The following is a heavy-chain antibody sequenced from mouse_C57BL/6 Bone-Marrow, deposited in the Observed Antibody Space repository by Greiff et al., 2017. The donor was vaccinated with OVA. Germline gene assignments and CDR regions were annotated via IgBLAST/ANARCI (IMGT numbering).Heavy chain of an antibody. D-gene: IGHD1-1*01. CDR2: ISYDGSN. CDR3: ARDNLITTVVPY. V-gene: IGHV3-6*01. J-gene: IGHJ2*01. Sequence: EVQLQESGPGLVKPSQSLSLTCSVTGYSITSGYYWNWIRQFPGNKLEWMGYISYDGSNNYNPSLKNRISITRDTSKNQFFLKLNSVTTEDTATYYCARDNLITTVVPYWGQGTTLTVSS. CDR1: GYSITSGYY.